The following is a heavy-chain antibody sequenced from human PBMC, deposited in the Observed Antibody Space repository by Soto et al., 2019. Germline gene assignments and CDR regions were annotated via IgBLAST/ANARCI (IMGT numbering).Heavy chain of an antibody. CDR1: GCSISSGGYY. CDR3: ARDAQHHGMDV. Sequence: SETLSLTCTVSGCSISSGGYYWSWIRQHPGKGLEWIGYIYYSGSTYYNPSLKSRVTISVDTSKNQFSLKLSSVTAADTAVYYCARDAQHHGMDVWGQGTTVTVSS. V-gene: IGHV4-31*03. D-gene: IGHD6-13*01. CDR2: IYYSGST. J-gene: IGHJ6*02.